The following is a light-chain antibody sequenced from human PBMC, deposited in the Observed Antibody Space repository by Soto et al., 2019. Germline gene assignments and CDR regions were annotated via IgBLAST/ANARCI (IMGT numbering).Light chain of an antibody. V-gene: IGKV3-20*01. Sequence: EIVLTQSPGTLSLSPGERATLSCRASQYVSTTFFAWYQQKPGQAPRLLIYGTSNRATGIPDRFSRSGSGTAFTRTISRPEPEDLAVYYCQQYGSSPLTFGGGTRMEIK. CDR2: GTS. CDR1: QYVSTTF. J-gene: IGKJ4*01. CDR3: QQYGSSPLT.